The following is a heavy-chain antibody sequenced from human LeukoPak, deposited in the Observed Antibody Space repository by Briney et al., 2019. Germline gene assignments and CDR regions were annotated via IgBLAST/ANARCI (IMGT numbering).Heavy chain of an antibody. CDR1: GASISSYY. CDR3: ARDSSPAHYYYYMDV. Sequence: PSETLSLTCTVSGASISSYYWSWIRQPPGKGLEWIGYIYTSGSTDHNPSLKSRVTISVDTSKNQFSLKLSSVTAADTAVYYCARDSSPAHYYYYMDVWGKGTMVTVSS. CDR2: IYTSGST. V-gene: IGHV4-4*09. J-gene: IGHJ6*03.